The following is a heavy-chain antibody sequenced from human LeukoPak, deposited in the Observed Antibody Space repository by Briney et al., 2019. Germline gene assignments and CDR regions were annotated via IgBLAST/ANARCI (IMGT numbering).Heavy chain of an antibody. D-gene: IGHD1-1*01. CDR3: ARGFDPELRTGPTVDY. CDR2: INHSGST. V-gene: IGHV4-34*01. Sequence: PSETLSLTCAVYGGSFSGYYWSWIRQPPGKGLEWIGEINHSGSTNYNPSLKSRVTISVDTSKNQFSPKLSSVTAADTAVYYCARGFDPELRTGPTVDYWGQGTLVTVSS. J-gene: IGHJ4*02. CDR1: GGSFSGYY.